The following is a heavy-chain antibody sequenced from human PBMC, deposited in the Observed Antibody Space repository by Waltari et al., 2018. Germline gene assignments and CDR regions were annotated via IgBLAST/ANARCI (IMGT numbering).Heavy chain of an antibody. V-gene: IGHV3-21*06. Sequence: EVQLVESGGGLVKPGGSLRLSCAASGFAVSNYNMNWVRQAPGKGLEWVSSISGRGTYIYYSDSVKGRFTISRDNAKNSLFLQMNSLRAEDTAVYYCARENLGVIIFHYYFMDVWGKGTTVTISS. J-gene: IGHJ6*03. CDR2: ISGRGTYI. CDR3: ARENLGVIIFHYYFMDV. CDR1: GFAVSNYN. D-gene: IGHD3-3*01.